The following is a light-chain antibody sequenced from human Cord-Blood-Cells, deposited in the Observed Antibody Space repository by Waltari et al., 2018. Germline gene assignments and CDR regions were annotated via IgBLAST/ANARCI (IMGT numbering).Light chain of an antibody. CDR1: QSVSSSY. V-gene: IGKV3-20*01. Sequence: ESVLPQSPGTLSVTPGERATVSCRASQSVSSSYFAWYQQKPGQAPRLLISGASSSATSIPDRFSGSGSGSDFTLTISRLAPEDFAVYYCQQYGSSPYPFGQGTKLEI. CDR2: GAS. J-gene: IGKJ2*01. CDR3: QQYGSSPYP.